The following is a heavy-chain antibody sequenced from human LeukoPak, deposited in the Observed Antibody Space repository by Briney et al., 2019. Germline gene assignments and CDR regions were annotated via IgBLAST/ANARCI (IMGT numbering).Heavy chain of an antibody. CDR1: GGPFSKYA. CDR2: IIPIFATP. Sequence: SVKVSCKASGGPFSKYAINWVRQAPGQGFEWMGGIIPIFATPNYAQKFKGRVTITADESTTTAYMELSRLRSDDTAVYYCARTISSGWRYFDYWGQGTLVTVSS. J-gene: IGHJ4*02. V-gene: IGHV1-69*13. CDR3: ARTISSGWRYFDY. D-gene: IGHD6-19*01.